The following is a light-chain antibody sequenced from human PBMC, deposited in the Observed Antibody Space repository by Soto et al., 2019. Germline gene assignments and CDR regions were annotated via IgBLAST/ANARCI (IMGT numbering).Light chain of an antibody. Sequence: DVVMTQSPLSLPVTLGQPASISCRSSQSLVYSDGNTYLNWFQQRPGQSPRRLIYKVSNRDSGVPDRFSGSGSGTDFTLKISRVEAEDVGVYYCMQGTHWPPEVLDPGLTFGGGTKVEIK. CDR3: MQGTHWPPEVLDPGLT. CDR1: QSLVYSDGNTY. V-gene: IGKV2-30*01. J-gene: IGKJ4*01. CDR2: KVS.